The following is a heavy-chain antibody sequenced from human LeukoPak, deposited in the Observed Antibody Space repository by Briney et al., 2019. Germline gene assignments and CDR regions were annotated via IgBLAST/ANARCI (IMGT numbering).Heavy chain of an antibody. CDR1: GYTFTSNA. J-gene: IGHJ4*02. D-gene: IGHD6-13*01. V-gene: IGHV1-3*04. CDR3: ARGAAEGLDH. CDR2: INTGNGNT. Sequence: GASVKVSCKASGYTFTSNAMHWVRQAPGQRPEWMGWINTGNGNTKYSQKFQGRVTISRDTSANTAYMEVSSLRSEDTAVYYCARGAAEGLDHWGQGTLVTVSS.